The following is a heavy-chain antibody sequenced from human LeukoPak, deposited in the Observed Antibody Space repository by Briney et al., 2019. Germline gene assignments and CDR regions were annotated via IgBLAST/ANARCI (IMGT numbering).Heavy chain of an antibody. V-gene: IGHV4-59*01. Sequence: SETLSLTCTVSGDYLSNYYWSWIRQPPGKRLEWIGYINYSGITNYNPSLKSRVTISVDTSKNQFSLKLSSVTAADMAVYYCARGLWFAVPGAFDIWGRGTMVTVSS. CDR2: INYSGIT. D-gene: IGHD3-10*01. J-gene: IGHJ3*02. CDR3: ARGLWFAVPGAFDI. CDR1: GDYLSNYY.